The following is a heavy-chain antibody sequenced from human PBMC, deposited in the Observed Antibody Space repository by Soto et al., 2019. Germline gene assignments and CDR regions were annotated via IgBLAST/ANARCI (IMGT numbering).Heavy chain of an antibody. Sequence: QVQLVQSGAEVKKPGASVKVSCKASGYTFTNYGINWVRQAPGQGLEWLGWVSAYNGERRYAQRVQARVIMTTDTSTTPAYMELRSLRSAATAVYYCSRGTSIPASGDYWGQGTLVTVSS. CDR3: SRGTSIPASGDY. J-gene: IGHJ4*01. CDR1: GYTFTNYG. D-gene: IGHD6-6*01. V-gene: IGHV1-18*01. CDR2: VSAYNGER.